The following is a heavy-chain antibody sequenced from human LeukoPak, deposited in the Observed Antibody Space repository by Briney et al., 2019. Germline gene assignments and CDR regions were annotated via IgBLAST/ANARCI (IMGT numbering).Heavy chain of an antibody. V-gene: IGHV3-23*01. CDR2: ISGSGGAST. CDR3: VKDRGGSPFYGMDV. Sequence: GGSLRLSCAASGYTFSSYAMSRVRQAPGKGPEWVSTISGSGGASTYYADSVKGRFTISRDNSKNTLYLPMNSLKAEDTAVYYCVKDRGGSPFYGMDVWGQGTTVTVSS. CDR1: GYTFSSYA. D-gene: IGHD1-26*01. J-gene: IGHJ6*02.